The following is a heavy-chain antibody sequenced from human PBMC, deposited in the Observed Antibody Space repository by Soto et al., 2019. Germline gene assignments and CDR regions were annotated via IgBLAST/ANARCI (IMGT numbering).Heavy chain of an antibody. D-gene: IGHD6-6*01. CDR3: AKDRGSSSSGEGYYGMDV. J-gene: IGHJ6*02. Sequence: EVQLVESGGGLVQPGRSLRLSCAASGFTFDDYAMHWVRQAPGKGLEWVSGISWNSGSIGYADSVKGRFTISRDNAKNSLYLQMNSLRAEDTALYYCAKDRGSSSSGEGYYGMDVWGQGTTVTVSS. V-gene: IGHV3-9*01. CDR2: ISWNSGSI. CDR1: GFTFDDYA.